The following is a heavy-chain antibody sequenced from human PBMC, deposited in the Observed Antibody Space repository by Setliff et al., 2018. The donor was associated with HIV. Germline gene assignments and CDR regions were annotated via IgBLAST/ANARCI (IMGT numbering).Heavy chain of an antibody. J-gene: IGHJ1*01. V-gene: IGHV4-34*01. CDR1: GGSFSAYY. D-gene: IGHD2-2*01. CDR3: ARRERYCSGTTCYRYFQH. Sequence: PSETLSLTCAVFGGSFSAYYWNWIRQTPGKGLEWIGEINHSGTTNYNPSLNSRVTISVDTSKKCFSLTLRSATAADTALYFCARRERYCSGTTCYRYFQHWGQGTLVTVSS. CDR2: INHSGTT.